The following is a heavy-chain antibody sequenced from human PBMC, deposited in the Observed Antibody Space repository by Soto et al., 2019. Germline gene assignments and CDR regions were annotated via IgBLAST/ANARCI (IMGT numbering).Heavy chain of an antibody. D-gene: IGHD3-22*01. CDR1: GYTFTSYG. V-gene: IGHV1-18*01. Sequence: QVQLVQSGAEVKKPGASVKVSCKASGYTFTSYGISWVRQAPGQGLEWMGWISAYNGNTNYAQKLQGRVTMTTDTSTSTAYMELRSLRSDDTAVYYCARDPRPVTMIVGYENYFDYWGQGTLVTVSS. CDR3: ARDPRPVTMIVGYENYFDY. CDR2: ISAYNGNT. J-gene: IGHJ4*02.